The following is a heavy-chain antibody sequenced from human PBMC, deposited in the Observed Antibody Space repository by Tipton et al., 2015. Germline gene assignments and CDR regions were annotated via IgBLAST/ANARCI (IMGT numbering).Heavy chain of an antibody. CDR2: ITTNGYST. D-gene: IGHD3-10*01. V-gene: IGHV3-64*04. Sequence: SLRLSCSAAGFTLSRYAMNWVRQAPGKGLEYVSAITTNGYSTYYADSVKGRFTISRDNSKNMLFLEMNSLTADDTGVYFCAKNLWFGDPLDYWGQGALVTVSS. CDR3: AKNLWFGDPLDY. CDR1: GFTLSRYA. J-gene: IGHJ4*02.